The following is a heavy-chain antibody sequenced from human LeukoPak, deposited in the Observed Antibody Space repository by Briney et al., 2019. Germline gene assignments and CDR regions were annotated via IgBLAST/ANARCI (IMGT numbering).Heavy chain of an antibody. D-gene: IGHD3-3*01. CDR2: INHSGST. CDR3: ARGRRDYDFWSGYYTGYYFDY. V-gene: IGHV4-34*01. CDR1: GGSFSGYY. J-gene: IGHJ4*02. Sequence: SETPSLTCAVYGGSFSGYYWSWIRQPPGKGLEWIGEINHSGSTNYNPSLKSRVTISVDTSKNQFSLKLSSVTAADTAVYYCARGRRDYDFWSGYYTGYYFDYWGQGTLVTVSS.